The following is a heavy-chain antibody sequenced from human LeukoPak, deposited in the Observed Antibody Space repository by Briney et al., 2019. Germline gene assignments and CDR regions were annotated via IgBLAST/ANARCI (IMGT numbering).Heavy chain of an antibody. CDR1: GFTFSSYA. CDR2: ISGSGGST. V-gene: IGHV3-23*01. CDR3: ARERRDYDYVWGSYRLSVYFDC. J-gene: IGHJ4*02. D-gene: IGHD3-16*02. Sequence: GGSLRLSCAASGFTFSSYAMSWVRQAPGKGLEWVSAISGSGGSTYYADSVKGRFTISRDNSKNTLYLQMNSLRAEDTAVYYCARERRDYDYVWGSYRLSVYFDCWGQGTLVTVSS.